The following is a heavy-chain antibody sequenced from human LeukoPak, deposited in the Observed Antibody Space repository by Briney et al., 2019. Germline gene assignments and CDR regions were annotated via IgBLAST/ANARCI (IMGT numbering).Heavy chain of an antibody. V-gene: IGHV1-2*04. CDR3: ARGYYGSGSSPTVSPIDY. CDR2: INPNSGGT. J-gene: IGHJ4*02. D-gene: IGHD3-10*01. CDR1: GYTFTGYY. Sequence: ASVKVSCKASGYTFTGYYMHWVRQAPGQGVEWMGWINPNSGGTNYAQKFQGWVTMTRDTSISTAYMELSRLRSDDTAVYYCARGYYGSGSSPTVSPIDYWGQGTLVTVSS.